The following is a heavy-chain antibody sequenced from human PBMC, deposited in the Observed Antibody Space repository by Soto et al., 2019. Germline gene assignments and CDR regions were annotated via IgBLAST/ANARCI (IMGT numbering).Heavy chain of an antibody. Sequence: SETLSLTCAVYGGSFSNYYWSWIRQPPGKGLEWIGEINHSGSTNYNPSLKSRVTISVDTSKNQFSLKLNSVTAADTAVYYCAREENDFWSSPAGDAFDIWGQGTMVTVSS. CDR3: AREENDFWSSPAGDAFDI. V-gene: IGHV4-34*01. J-gene: IGHJ3*02. D-gene: IGHD3-3*01. CDR2: INHSGST. CDR1: GGSFSNYY.